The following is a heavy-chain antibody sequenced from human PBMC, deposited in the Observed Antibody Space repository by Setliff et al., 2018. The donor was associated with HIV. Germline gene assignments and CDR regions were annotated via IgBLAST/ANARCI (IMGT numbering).Heavy chain of an antibody. V-gene: IGHV4-34*01. CDR2: INHSGIT. Sequence: ETLSLTCAVYGGSFSASYWSWIRQAPGKGLEWIREINHSGITHYNPSLETRVTMFVDTSKNQFSLRLGPVTAADTAIYYCAKGPRGLGLRYFFDYWAQGSQVTVSS. CDR3: AKGPRGLGLRYFFDY. J-gene: IGHJ4*02. CDR1: GGSFSASY. D-gene: IGHD3-10*01.